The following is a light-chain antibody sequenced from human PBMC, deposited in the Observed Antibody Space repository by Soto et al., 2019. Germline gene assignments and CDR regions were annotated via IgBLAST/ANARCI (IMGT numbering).Light chain of an antibody. CDR3: ASYTTTFSYV. V-gene: IGLV2-14*01. J-gene: IGLJ1*01. CDR2: DVS. CDR1: SSDVGGYNY. Sequence: QAGTVCGSRGQSITISSTGTSSDVGGYNYVSWYQQHPGKAPKLMIYDVSNRPSGVSNRFSGSKSGNTASLTISGLQAEDEADYYCASYTTTFSYVFGSGTKATVL.